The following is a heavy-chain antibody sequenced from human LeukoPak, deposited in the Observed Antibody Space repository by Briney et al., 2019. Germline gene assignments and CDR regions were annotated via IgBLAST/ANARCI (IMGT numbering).Heavy chain of an antibody. CDR2: INHSGST. V-gene: IGHV4-34*01. CDR1: GGSFSGYY. J-gene: IGHJ6*03. CDR3: ARVLKLGYCIGGSCYGRYYYYYYMDV. Sequence: PSETLSLTCAVYGGSFSGYYWSWIRQPPGKGLEWIGEINHSGSTNYNPSLKSRVTISVDTSKNQFSLKLSSVTAADTAVYYCARVLKLGYCIGGSCYGRYYYYYYMDVWGKGTTVTVSS. D-gene: IGHD2-15*01.